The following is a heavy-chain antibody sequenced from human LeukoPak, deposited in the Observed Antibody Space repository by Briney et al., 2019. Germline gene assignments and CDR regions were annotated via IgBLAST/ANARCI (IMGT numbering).Heavy chain of an antibody. D-gene: IGHD3/OR15-3a*01. Sequence: GGSLRLSCAASGFTVSSNYMGWVRQAPGKGLEWVSVIYSGGSTYYADSVKGRFTISRDNSKNTLYLQMNSLRAEDTAVYYCARGRAGLAARYYFDYWGQGTLVTVSS. CDR1: GFTVSSNY. CDR2: IYSGGST. V-gene: IGHV3-53*01. CDR3: ARGRAGLAARYYFDY. J-gene: IGHJ4*02.